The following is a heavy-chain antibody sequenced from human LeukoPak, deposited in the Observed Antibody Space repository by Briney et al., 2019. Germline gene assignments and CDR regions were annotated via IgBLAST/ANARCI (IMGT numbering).Heavy chain of an antibody. CDR1: GFTFSDYA. D-gene: IGHD2-15*01. CDR3: AKDTSAWWYHRAYMNV. V-gene: IGHV3-23*01. J-gene: IGHJ6*03. CDR2: ISGSGDKT. Sequence: GGSLRLSCAASGFTFSDYAMSWVRQAPGGGLEWVSAISGSGDKTFHADSVKGRFTTSRDNSKNTLSLQMSSLRVEDSAVYFCAKDTSAWWYHRAYMNVWGTGTTVTVSS.